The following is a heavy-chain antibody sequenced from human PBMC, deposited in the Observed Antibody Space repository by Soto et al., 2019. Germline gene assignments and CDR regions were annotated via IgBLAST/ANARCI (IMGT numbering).Heavy chain of an antibody. D-gene: IGHD6-6*01. J-gene: IGHJ5*02. Sequence: SETLSLTCTVSGGSISSGDYYWSWIRQPPGKGLEWIGYIYYSGSTYYNPSLKSRVTISVDTSKNQFSLKLSSVTAADTAVYYCAREWQLVPGHWFDPWGQGTLVTVSS. CDR3: AREWQLVPGHWFDP. CDR1: GGSISSGDYY. CDR2: IYYSGST. V-gene: IGHV4-30-4*02.